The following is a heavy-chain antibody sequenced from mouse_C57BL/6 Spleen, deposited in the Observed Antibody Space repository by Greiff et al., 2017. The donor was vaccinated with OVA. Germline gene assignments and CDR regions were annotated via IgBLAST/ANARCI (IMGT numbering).Heavy chain of an antibody. CDR1: GYAFSSSW. J-gene: IGHJ2*01. Sequence: VQLQQSGPELVKPGASVKISCTASGYAFSSSWMNWVKQRPGKGLEWIGRIYPGDGDTNYYGQFKGKAILTADKSSRPAYMQLSRLTSEAAAVYFCTRCRSTEGCDYWGQGTTLTVSS. V-gene: IGHV1-82*01. CDR2: IYPGDGDT. D-gene: IGHD3-3*01. CDR3: TRCRSTEGCDY.